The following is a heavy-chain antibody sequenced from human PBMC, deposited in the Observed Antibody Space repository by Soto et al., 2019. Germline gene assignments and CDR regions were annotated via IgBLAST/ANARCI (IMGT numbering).Heavy chain of an antibody. Sequence: ASVKVSCKAPGYTFTSYGISWVRQSHGQGLEWMGWISAYNGNTNYAQKLQGRVTMTTDTSTSTAYMELRSLRSDDTAVYYCASHRRENYYYYYMDVWGKGTTVTVSS. J-gene: IGHJ6*03. CDR2: ISAYNGNT. CDR1: GYTFTSYG. CDR3: ASHRRENYYYYYMDV. V-gene: IGHV1-18*01.